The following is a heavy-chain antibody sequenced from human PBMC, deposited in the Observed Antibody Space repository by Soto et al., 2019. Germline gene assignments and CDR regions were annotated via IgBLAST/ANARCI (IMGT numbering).Heavy chain of an antibody. V-gene: IGHV1-8*01. CDR1: GYTFTSYD. J-gene: IGHJ4*02. CDR3: TRGPRNWGVDY. CDR2: MNPNSGNT. D-gene: IGHD7-27*01. Sequence: ASVKVSCKAAGYTFTSYDINWVRQATGQDFEWMGWMNPNSGNTAYAQKFQGRVTMTRDTSKSTAFMELSSLTSEDTAVYYSTRGPRNWGVDYWGQGTLVTVSS.